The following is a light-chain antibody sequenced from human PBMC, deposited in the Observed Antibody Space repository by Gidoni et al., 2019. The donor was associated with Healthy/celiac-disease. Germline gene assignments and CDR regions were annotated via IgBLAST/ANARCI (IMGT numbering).Light chain of an antibody. Sequence: DIQMTQSPSSLSASVGDRVTITCQASQDISDYLNWYQQKPGKAPKLLIYDASNLEIGVPSRFSGSGSGTDFTFTISSLQPEDIATYYCQQYDNFYTFXQXTKLEIK. CDR2: DAS. J-gene: IGKJ2*01. CDR3: QQYDNFYT. CDR1: QDISDY. V-gene: IGKV1-33*01.